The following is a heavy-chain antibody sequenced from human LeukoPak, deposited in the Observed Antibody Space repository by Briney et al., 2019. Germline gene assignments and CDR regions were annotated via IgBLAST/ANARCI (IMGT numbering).Heavy chain of an antibody. J-gene: IGHJ3*02. CDR3: AREYYSDSSGYLDAFDI. D-gene: IGHD3-22*01. CDR2: VNTNTGNP. CDR1: GYSFTNYA. V-gene: IGHV7-4-1*02. Sequence: ASVTVSCKASGYSFTNYAMNWVRQAPGQGLEWMGWVNTNTGNPTYAQGFTGRFVFSLDTSVSTTYLQISSLKAEDTAVYYCAREYYSDSSGYLDAFDIWGQGTMVTVSS.